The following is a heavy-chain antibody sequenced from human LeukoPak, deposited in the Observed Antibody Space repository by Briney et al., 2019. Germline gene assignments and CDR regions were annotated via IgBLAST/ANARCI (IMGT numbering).Heavy chain of an antibody. D-gene: IGHD2-2*01. CDR3: ARGSKRRQLLAFDY. Sequence: SETLSLTCAVYGGTFSGYYWSWIRQPPGKGLEWIGAINHSGSTNYNPSLKSRVTISVDTSKNQFSLKLSSVTAAATAVYYCARGSKRRQLLAFDYWGQGTLVAVSS. J-gene: IGHJ4*02. CDR1: GGTFSGYY. CDR2: INHSGST. V-gene: IGHV4-34*01.